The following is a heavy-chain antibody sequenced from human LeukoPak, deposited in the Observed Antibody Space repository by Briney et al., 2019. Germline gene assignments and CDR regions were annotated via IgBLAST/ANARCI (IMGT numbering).Heavy chain of an antibody. V-gene: IGHV4-59*03. CDR3: GHTYGGLFDY. CDR2: IYYRGST. J-gene: IGHJ4*02. D-gene: IGHD5-18*01. CDR1: GGSISGDY. Sequence: SSETLSLTCNVSGGSISGDYWSWIRQPPGKGLEWIGYIYYRGSTNYNPSLESRVTKSVDTAKNQFSLRLTSVTAADSPVYYCGHTYGGLFDYRGPGILVTVSS.